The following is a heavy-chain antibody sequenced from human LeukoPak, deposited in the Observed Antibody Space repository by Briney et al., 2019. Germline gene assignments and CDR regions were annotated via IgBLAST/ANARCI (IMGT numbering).Heavy chain of an antibody. CDR3: ARQVFGARRAYWFDP. D-gene: IGHD3-16*01. CDR1: GGSISSYY. Sequence: SETLSLTCTVSGGSISSYYWSWIRQPPGKGLEWIGYSYYSGSTNYNPSLKGRVTISVDTAKNQFSLKLSSVTAADTAVYYCARQVFGARRAYWFDPWGQGTLVTVSS. J-gene: IGHJ5*02. CDR2: SYYSGST. V-gene: IGHV4-59*08.